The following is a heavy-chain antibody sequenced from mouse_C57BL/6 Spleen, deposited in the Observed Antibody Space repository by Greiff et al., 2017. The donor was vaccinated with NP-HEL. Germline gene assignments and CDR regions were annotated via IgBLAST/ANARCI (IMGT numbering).Heavy chain of an antibody. Sequence: VQLQQSGASVKISCKASGYAFSSYWMNWVKQRPGKGLEWIGQIYPGDGDTNYNGKFKGKATLIADKSSSTAYMQLSSLTSEDSAVYFCARGVVRAMDYWGQGTSVTVSS. CDR2: IYPGDGDT. CDR3: ARGVVRAMDY. CDR1: GYAFSSYW. V-gene: IGHV1-80*01. D-gene: IGHD1-1*01. J-gene: IGHJ4*01.